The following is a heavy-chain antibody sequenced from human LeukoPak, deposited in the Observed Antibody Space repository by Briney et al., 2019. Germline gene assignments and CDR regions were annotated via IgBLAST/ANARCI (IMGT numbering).Heavy chain of an antibody. CDR2: IYYSGST. V-gene: IGHV4-59*08. J-gene: IGHJ4*02. Sequence: SETLSLTCTVSGGSIRSYYWSWIRQPPGKGLEWIGYIYYSGSTNYNPSLKSRVTISVDTSKNQFSLKLSSVTAADTAVYYCSGKAGYTYGYNYGGQGTLVTVSS. CDR1: GGSIRSYY. D-gene: IGHD5-18*01. CDR3: SGKAGYTYGYNY.